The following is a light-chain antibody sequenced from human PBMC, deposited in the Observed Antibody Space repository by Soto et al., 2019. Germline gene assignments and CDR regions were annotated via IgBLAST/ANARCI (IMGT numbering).Light chain of an antibody. Sequence: EIVLTQSPGTLSLSPGARATLSCRASQSFSGSYLAWYQQKPGQGPRLLIYSASIRATGIPDRFSGSGSGTDFPPPISSLEPEDFEVYSCHGYGRPWTFGKGTRWKSN. V-gene: IGKV3-20*01. J-gene: IGKJ1*01. CDR3: HGYGRPWT. CDR1: QSFSGSY. CDR2: SAS.